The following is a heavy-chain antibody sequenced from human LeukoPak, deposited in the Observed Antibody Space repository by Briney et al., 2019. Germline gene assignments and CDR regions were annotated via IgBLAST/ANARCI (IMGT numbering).Heavy chain of an antibody. CDR3: ARGGGYFSSPYYYYGVDV. D-gene: IGHD6-25*01. CDR1: GGSVSSGSYY. CDR2: IYYSGST. Sequence: PSETLSLTCTVSGGSVSSGSYYWSWIRQPPGKGLEWIGYIYYSGSTNYNPSLKSRVTISVDTSKNQFSLKLSSVTAADTAVYYCARGGGYFSSPYYYYGVDVWGQGTTVIVSS. J-gene: IGHJ6*02. V-gene: IGHV4-61*01.